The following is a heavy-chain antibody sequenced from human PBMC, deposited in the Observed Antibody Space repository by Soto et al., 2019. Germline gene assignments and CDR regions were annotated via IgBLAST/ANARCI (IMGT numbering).Heavy chain of an antibody. CDR3: TRHALQYCGVDCYLLPYFDL. CDR1: GFTFSGSA. D-gene: IGHD2-21*02. CDR2: IRSKANNYAT. Sequence: EVQLVESGGGLVQPGGSLKLSCAASGFTFSGSAMHWVRQASGKGLEWIGRIRSKANNYATVYAASVKGRFTISRDDSKTTAHLQMTRLKTEDTAVYYCTRHALQYCGVDCYLLPYFDLWGRGTLVTVSS. V-gene: IGHV3-73*02. J-gene: IGHJ2*01.